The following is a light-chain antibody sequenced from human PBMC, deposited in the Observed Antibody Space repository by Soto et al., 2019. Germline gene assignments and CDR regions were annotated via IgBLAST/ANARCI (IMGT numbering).Light chain of an antibody. J-gene: IGKJ1*01. V-gene: IGKV1-5*03. CDR1: QNIDYW. CDR2: KAS. CDR3: QQYDSYSWT. Sequence: DIQMTQSPSTLSASIGDRVTITCRASQNIDYWLAWYQQKPGKAPKLLIQKASTLESGVPSRFSGSGSGTEFTLTISSLQPDDFATYYCQQYDSYSWTFGQGTKVDFK.